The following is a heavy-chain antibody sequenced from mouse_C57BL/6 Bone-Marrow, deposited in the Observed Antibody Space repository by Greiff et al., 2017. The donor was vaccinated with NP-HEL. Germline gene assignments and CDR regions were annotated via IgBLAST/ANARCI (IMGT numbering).Heavy chain of an antibody. Sequence: KQPGAELVRPGSSVKLSCKASGYTSTSYWMHWVKQRPLQGLEWIGNIDPSDSETHYNQKFKDKATFTVDKSSSTAYMQISSLTSEDAAVYYCARGTAQAPFADWGQGTLVTVSA. CDR2: IDPSDSET. J-gene: IGHJ3*01. D-gene: IGHD3-2*02. CDR1: GYTSTSYW. CDR3: ARGTAQAPFAD. V-gene: IGHV1-52*01.